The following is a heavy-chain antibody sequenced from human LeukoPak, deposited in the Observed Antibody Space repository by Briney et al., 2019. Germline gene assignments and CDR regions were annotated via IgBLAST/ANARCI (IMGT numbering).Heavy chain of an antibody. CDR3: ARPLLYYYGSGTYFWFDL. CDR2: IYSGGST. Sequence: GGSLRLSCAASGFTVSSNYMSWVRQAPGKGLEWVSVIYSGGSTYYADSVKGRFTISRDNSKTTLYLQMNSLRAEDTAFYYCARPLLYYYGSGTYFWFDLWGQGTLVTVSS. CDR1: GFTVSSNY. V-gene: IGHV3-53*01. J-gene: IGHJ5*02. D-gene: IGHD3-10*01.